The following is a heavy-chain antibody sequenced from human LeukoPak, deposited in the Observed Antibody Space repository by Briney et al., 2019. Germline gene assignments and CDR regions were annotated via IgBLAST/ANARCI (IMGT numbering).Heavy chain of an antibody. CDR2: ISSTSNTI. CDR1: GCTFSSYS. D-gene: IGHD3-3*01. CDR3: ARIIVSGYLDDAFDI. J-gene: IGHJ3*02. Sequence: PGGSLRLSCAASGCTFSSYSMNWVRQAPGKGVEGVSYISSTSNTIYYADSVNGRFTISRDNAKNSLYLQMNSLRAADKAVYYCARIIVSGYLDDAFDIWGQGTMVTVSS. V-gene: IGHV3-48*01.